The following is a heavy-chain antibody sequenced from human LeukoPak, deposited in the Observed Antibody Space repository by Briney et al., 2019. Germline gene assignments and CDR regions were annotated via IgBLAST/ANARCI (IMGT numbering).Heavy chain of an antibody. J-gene: IGHJ5*02. Sequence: GGSLRLSCAASGFTFSSYSMDWVRQAPGKGLEWVSSISSSSSYIYYADSVKGRFTISRDNAKNSLYLQMNSLRAEDTAVYYRATFPYRPYNWFDPWGQGTLVTASS. D-gene: IGHD2-21*01. V-gene: IGHV3-21*01. CDR2: ISSSSSYI. CDR3: ATFPYRPYNWFDP. CDR1: GFTFSSYS.